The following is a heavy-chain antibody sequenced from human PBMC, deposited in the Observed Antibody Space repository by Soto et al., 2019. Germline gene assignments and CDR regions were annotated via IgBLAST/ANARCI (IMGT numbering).Heavy chain of an antibody. CDR3: ARGFLEWYYPYYYYYGMDV. J-gene: IGHJ6*02. CDR2: INHSGST. CDR1: GGSFSGYY. V-gene: IGHV4-34*01. D-gene: IGHD3-3*01. Sequence: SETLSLTCAVYGGSFSGYYWSWIRQPPGKGLEWIWEINHSGSTNYNPSLKSRVTISVDTSKNQFSLKLSSVTAADTAVYYCARGFLEWYYPYYYYYGMDVWGQGTTVTVSS.